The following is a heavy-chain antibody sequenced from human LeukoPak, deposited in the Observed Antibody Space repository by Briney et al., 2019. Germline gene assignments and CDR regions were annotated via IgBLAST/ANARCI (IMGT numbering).Heavy chain of an antibody. J-gene: IGHJ4*02. V-gene: IGHV4-39*07. Sequence: PSETLSLTCTVSGGSISSSSYYWGWIRQPPGKGLEWSGSIYSSGSTYYNPSLKSRVTISVDTSKNQFSLKLSSVTAADTAVYYCARDTSRYSSGYFYLFDYWGQGTLVTVSS. CDR1: GGSISSSSYY. CDR2: IYSSGST. CDR3: ARDTSRYSSGYFYLFDY. D-gene: IGHD3-22*01.